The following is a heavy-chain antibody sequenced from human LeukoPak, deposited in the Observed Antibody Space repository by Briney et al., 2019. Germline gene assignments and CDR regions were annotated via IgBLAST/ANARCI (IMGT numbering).Heavy chain of an antibody. Sequence: GGSLRLSCAASGFAFSSYAMYWVRQAPGKGLEWVSSISSSSSYIYYADSVKGRFTISRGNAKNSLYLQMNSLRAEDTAVYYCAKDNSLNWYYYDSSGYHYFDYWGQGTLVTVSS. CDR1: GFAFSSYA. CDR2: ISSSSSYI. CDR3: AKDNSLNWYYYDSSGYHYFDY. J-gene: IGHJ4*02. V-gene: IGHV3-21*04. D-gene: IGHD3-22*01.